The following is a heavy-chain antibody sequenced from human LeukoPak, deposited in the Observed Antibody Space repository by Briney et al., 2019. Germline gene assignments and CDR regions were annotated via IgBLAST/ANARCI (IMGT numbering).Heavy chain of an antibody. CDR1: GGSISSSSYY. CDR3: ARVPRSYYYYYYMDV. V-gene: IGHV4-39*07. CDR2: IYYSGST. J-gene: IGHJ6*03. Sequence: SETLSLTCTVSGGSISSSSYYWGWIRQPPGKGLEWIGSIYYSGSTYYNPSLKSRVTMSADTSKNQFSLKLSSVTAADTAVYYRARVPRSYYYYYYMDVWGKGTTVTVSS.